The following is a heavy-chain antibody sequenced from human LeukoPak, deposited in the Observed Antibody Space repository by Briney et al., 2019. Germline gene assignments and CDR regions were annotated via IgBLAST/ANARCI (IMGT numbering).Heavy chain of an antibody. V-gene: IGHV3-48*04. J-gene: IGHJ6*03. CDR3: ARGHDYANYMDV. D-gene: IGHD4-17*01. CDR1: GFTFSSYS. Sequence: GGSLRLSCAASGFTFSSYSMNWVRQAPGKGLEWLSYISSSSRTIYYADSVKGRFTISKDNAKNSLYLQMNSLRAEDTAVYYCARGHDYANYMDVWGKGTTVTVSS. CDR2: ISSSSRTI.